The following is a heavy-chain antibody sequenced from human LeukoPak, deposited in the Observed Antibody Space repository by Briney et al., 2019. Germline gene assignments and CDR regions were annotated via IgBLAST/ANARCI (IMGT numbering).Heavy chain of an antibody. CDR2: IYNSGIT. V-gene: IGHV4-39*01. D-gene: IGHD3-16*01. CDR1: GGSISSTIHY. Sequence: SETLSLTCTVSGGSISSTIHYWGWIRQPPGKGLEWIGSIYNSGITYYNASLKSRVTISADTSKNQFSLKLSSVTAADTAVYYCARHDSFGIRKVWDYWGQGTLVTVSS. CDR3: ARHDSFGIRKVWDY. J-gene: IGHJ4*02.